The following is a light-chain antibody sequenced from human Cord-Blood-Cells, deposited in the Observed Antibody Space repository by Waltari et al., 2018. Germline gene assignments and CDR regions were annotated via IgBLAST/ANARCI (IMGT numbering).Light chain of an antibody. Sequence: QSALTQPPSSSGSPGQSVTLSCTGTSSEVGGYNCVSWYQQHPGKAPKLMIYEVSKRPSGVPDRFSGSKSGNTASLTVSGLQAEDEADYYCSSYAGSNNYVFGTGTKVTVL. CDR2: EVS. CDR3: SSYAGSNNYV. CDR1: SSEVGGYNC. V-gene: IGLV2-8*01. J-gene: IGLJ1*01.